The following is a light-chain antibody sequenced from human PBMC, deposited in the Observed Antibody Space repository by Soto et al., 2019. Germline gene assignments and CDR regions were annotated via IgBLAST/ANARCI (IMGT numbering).Light chain of an antibody. CDR2: AAS. J-gene: IGKJ1*01. CDR1: QGISSY. Sequence: AIRMTQSPSSLSASTGDRVTITCRASQGISSYLAWYQQKPGKAPKLLIYAASSLQSGVPSRFSGSGSGTDFTLTISSLQPEDFATYYCQQSYSTWTFGQGTKVDI. V-gene: IGKV1-8*01. CDR3: QQSYSTWT.